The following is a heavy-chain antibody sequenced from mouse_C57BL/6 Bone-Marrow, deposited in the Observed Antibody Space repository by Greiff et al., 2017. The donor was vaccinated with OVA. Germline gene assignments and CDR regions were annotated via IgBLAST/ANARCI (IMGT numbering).Heavy chain of an antibody. CDR1: GYTFTSYW. V-gene: IGHV1-50*01. J-gene: IGHJ4*01. Sequence: QVQLQQSGAELVKPGASVKLSCKASGYTFTSYWMQWVKQRPGQGLEWIGEIDPSDSYTNYNQKFKGKATLTVDTSSSTAYMQLSSLTSEDSAVYYCARIPYYGSSYGAMDYWGQGTSVTVSS. D-gene: IGHD1-1*01. CDR2: IDPSDSYT. CDR3: ARIPYYGSSYGAMDY.